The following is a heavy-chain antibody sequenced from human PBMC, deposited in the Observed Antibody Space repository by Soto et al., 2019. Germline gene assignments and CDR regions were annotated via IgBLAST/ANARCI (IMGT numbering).Heavy chain of an antibody. V-gene: IGHV4-39*01. CDR1: GGSISSSSYY. J-gene: IGHJ4*02. CDR3: ARHFRSEQLPQTFDY. Sequence: SETLSLTCTVSGGSISSSSYYWGWIRQPPGKGLEWIGSIYYSGITYYNPSLKSRVTISVDTSKNQFSLKLSSVTAADTAVYYCARHFRSEQLPQTFDYWGQGTLVTVSS. D-gene: IGHD6-6*01. CDR2: IYYSGIT.